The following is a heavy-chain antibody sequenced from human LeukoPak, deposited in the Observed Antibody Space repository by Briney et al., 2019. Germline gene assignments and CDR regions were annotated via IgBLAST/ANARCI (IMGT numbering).Heavy chain of an antibody. CDR3: ARDSAAEPGIFFDY. Sequence: ASVKVSCKVSGYTLTELSMHWVRQAPGKGLEWMGGFDPEDGETIYAQKFQGRVTMTEDTSTDTAYMELSSLRSEDTAVYYCARDSAAEPGIFFDYWGQGTLVTVSS. V-gene: IGHV1-24*01. D-gene: IGHD6-19*01. CDR2: FDPEDGET. CDR1: GYTLTELS. J-gene: IGHJ4*02.